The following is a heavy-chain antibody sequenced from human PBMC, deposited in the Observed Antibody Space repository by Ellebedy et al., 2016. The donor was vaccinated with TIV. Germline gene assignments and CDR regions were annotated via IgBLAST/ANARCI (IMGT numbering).Heavy chain of an antibody. V-gene: IGHV3-33*01. CDR1: GFTFSSYG. CDR3: ARERDIVVVTAIHY. D-gene: IGHD2-21*02. J-gene: IGHJ4*02. Sequence: GGSLRLXXAASGFTFSSYGMHWVRQAPGKGLEWVAVIWYDGSNKYYADSVKGRFTISRDNSKNTLYLQMNSLRAEDTAVYYCARERDIVVVTAIHYWGQGTLVTVSS. CDR2: IWYDGSNK.